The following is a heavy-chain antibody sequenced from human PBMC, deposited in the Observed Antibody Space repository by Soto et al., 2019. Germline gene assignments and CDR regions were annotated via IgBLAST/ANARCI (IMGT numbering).Heavy chain of an antibody. Sequence: QVQLVQSGAEVKKPGSSVKVSCKASGGTFSSYTISWVRQAPGQGLEWMGRIIPILGIANYAQTFQDRVTSTAERATSTGYMELSSLRSEDTAVYYCARVGSGDAFDVWGQGTMVTVSS. D-gene: IGHD3-10*01. CDR2: IIPILGIA. J-gene: IGHJ3*01. CDR3: ARVGSGDAFDV. CDR1: GGTFSSYT. V-gene: IGHV1-69*02.